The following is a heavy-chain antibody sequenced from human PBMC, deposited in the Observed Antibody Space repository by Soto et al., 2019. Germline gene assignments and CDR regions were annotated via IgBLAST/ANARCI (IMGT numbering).Heavy chain of an antibody. V-gene: IGHV4-39*01. CDR2: IYYGGNT. J-gene: IGHJ4*02. CDR1: GASISSSSHC. Sequence: SETLSLTCTVSGASISSSSHCWGWIRQPPGKGLEWIGCIYYGGNTYYNPSLKSRVTISVDTSKNQFSLKLSSVTAADTAVYYCATPRRGYSGYDRFDYWGQGTLVTVSS. CDR3: ATPRRGYSGYDRFDY. D-gene: IGHD5-12*01.